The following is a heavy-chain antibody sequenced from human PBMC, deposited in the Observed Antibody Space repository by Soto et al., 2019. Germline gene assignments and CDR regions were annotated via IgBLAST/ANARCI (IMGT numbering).Heavy chain of an antibody. Sequence: EVQLVQSGGGLVKPGASLTLSCAGSGFTFANAWMSWVRQAPGKGLEWGGRMKSITDAGTTDLAAPVKGRFSISRDESKNTWYLRMTNVKVEDTALYYCLTERGAGSYNGYAREDHWGQGTLVTVSS. V-gene: IGHV3-15*01. CDR2: MKSITDAGTT. CDR3: LTERGAGSYNGYAREDH. CDR1: GFTFANAW. J-gene: IGHJ4*02. D-gene: IGHD5-12*01.